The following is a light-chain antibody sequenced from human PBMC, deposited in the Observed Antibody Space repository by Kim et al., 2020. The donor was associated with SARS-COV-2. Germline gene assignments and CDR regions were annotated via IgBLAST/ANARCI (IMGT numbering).Light chain of an antibody. CDR1: RSVTSNY. J-gene: IGKJ5*01. V-gene: IGKV3-20*01. CDR2: ASS. CDR3: QQYGNSPIT. Sequence: SPGEEASLSCRASRSVTSNYLAWYQLRPGHAPRLLIYASSSRSTGIPDRFTGSGSGTYFTLTITRLEPEDFAVYYCQQYGNSPITFGQGTRLEIK.